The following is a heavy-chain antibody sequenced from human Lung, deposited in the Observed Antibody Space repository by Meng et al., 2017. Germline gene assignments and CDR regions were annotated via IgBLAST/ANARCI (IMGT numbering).Heavy chain of an antibody. CDR3: ARGQKGYFDL. CDR2: IYNSGST. CDR1: GGSISSSNYY. J-gene: IGHJ2*01. Sequence: AQLQWSGPGLVKPSQTLSLTCTFSGGSISSSNYYWSWIRQPPGKGLEWSGHIYNSGSTYYNPSLKSRITISVDTSKNQFSLKLSSVTAADTAVYYCARGQKGYFDLWGRGTLVTVSS. V-gene: IGHV4-30-4*01.